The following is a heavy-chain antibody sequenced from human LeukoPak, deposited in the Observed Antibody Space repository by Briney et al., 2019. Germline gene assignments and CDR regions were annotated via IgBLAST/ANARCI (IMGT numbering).Heavy chain of an antibody. Sequence: PGRSLRLSCAASGFTFRSYGMHWVRQAPGKGLEWVAVIWYDGSNKDYADSVKGRLTISRDNSKDTLYLQMGSLRAEDTAVYYCAKDRTAAGTSGFDHWGQGTLVTVSS. V-gene: IGHV3-33*06. J-gene: IGHJ4*02. CDR2: IWYDGSNK. CDR3: AKDRTAAGTSGFDH. CDR1: GFTFRSYG. D-gene: IGHD6-13*01.